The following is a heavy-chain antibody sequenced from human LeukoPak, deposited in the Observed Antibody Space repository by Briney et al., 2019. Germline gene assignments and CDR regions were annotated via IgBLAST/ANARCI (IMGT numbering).Heavy chain of an antibody. D-gene: IGHD3-10*01. CDR3: ARGSLLDVAMYNSFDL. Sequence: GESLKISCKGSGYSFTSYWIGWVRQMPGKGLEWMGIIYPGDSDTRYSPSFQGQVTISADKSISTAYLQWSSLKASDTAMYYCARGSLLDVAMYNSFDLWGQGTLVTVSS. J-gene: IGHJ5*02. CDR2: IYPGDSDT. CDR1: GYSFTSYW. V-gene: IGHV5-51*01.